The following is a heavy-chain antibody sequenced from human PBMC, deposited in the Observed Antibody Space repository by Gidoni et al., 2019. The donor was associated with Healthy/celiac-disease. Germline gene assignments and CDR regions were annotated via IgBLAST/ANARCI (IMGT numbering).Heavy chain of an antibody. V-gene: IGHV3-30*18. CDR3: AKDGEIFGVVAY. CDR2: ISYDGSNK. J-gene: IGHJ4*02. D-gene: IGHD3-3*01. CDR1: GLPFSSYG. Sequence: QVQLVESGGGVVQPGRSLRLSCAASGLPFSSYGMHWVRQAPGKGLVWVAVISYDGSNKYYADSVKGRFTISRDNSKNTLYLQMNSLRAEDTAVYYCAKDGEIFGVVAYWGQGTLVTVSS.